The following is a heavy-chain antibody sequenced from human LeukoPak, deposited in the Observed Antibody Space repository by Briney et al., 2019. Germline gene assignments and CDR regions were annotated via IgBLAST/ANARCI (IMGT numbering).Heavy chain of an antibody. CDR1: GGSFSGYY. D-gene: IGHD1-1*01. CDR3: ARGSAGTTALFDN. V-gene: IGHV4-34*01. Sequence: PSETLSLTCAVYGGSFSGYYWSRIRQPPGKGLEWIGEINHSGSTNYNPSLKSRVTISVDTSKNQFSLRLTSVTATDTAVYYCARGSAGTTALFDNWPQGTLVTVSS. CDR2: INHSGST. J-gene: IGHJ4*02.